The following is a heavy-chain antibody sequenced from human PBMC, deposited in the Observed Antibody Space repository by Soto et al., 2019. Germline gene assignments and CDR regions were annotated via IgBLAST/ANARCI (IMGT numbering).Heavy chain of an antibody. V-gene: IGHV1-2*02. CDR2: INPKSGGT. J-gene: IGHJ4*02. D-gene: IGHD1-26*01. Sequence: ASVKVSCKASGYTFTVYYMHWVRQAPGQGLEWMGWINPKSGGTMYPQKFQGRVTMTWDTSISTAYVALTRLRSDDTAVYYCARDLEKGGGSEGFDYWGQGTLVTVSS. CDR1: GYTFTVYY. CDR3: ARDLEKGGGSEGFDY.